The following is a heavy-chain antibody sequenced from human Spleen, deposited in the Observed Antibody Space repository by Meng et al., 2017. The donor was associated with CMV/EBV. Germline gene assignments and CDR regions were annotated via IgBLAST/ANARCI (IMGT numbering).Heavy chain of an antibody. J-gene: IGHJ4*02. D-gene: IGHD6-6*01. CDR1: GFTFSSYW. Sequence: RGTLRLSCAASGFTFSSYWRHWVRQAPGKGLVWVSRITSDGSSTSYADSVKGRFSISRDNAKNTLYLQMNSLRAQDTAVYYCARELEYSSPKTDYWGQGTLVTVSS. CDR3: ARELEYSSPKTDY. V-gene: IGHV3-74*01. CDR2: ITSDGSST.